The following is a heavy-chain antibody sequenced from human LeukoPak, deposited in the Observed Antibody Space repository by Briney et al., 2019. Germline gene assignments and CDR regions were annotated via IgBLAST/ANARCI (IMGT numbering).Heavy chain of an antibody. CDR1: GGSFSGYY. J-gene: IGHJ5*02. D-gene: IGHD2-2*01. CDR3: ARVKDIVVVPAAIRYNWFDP. CDR2: INHSGST. Sequence: SETLSLTCAVYGGSFSGYYWSWIRQPPGKGLEWIGEINHSGSTNYNPSLKSRVTISVDTSKNQFSLKLSSVTAADTAVYYCARVKDIVVVPAAIRYNWFDPWGQGTLVTDSS. V-gene: IGHV4-34*01.